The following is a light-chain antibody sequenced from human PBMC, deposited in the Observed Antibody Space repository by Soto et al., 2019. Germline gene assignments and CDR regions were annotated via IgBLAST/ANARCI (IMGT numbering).Light chain of an antibody. V-gene: IGLV2-14*01. CDR2: EVT. Sequence: QSVLTEPGSVSASPGQSITISCTGTSSDVGTYDDVSWYRQHPGKGPKLLIYEVTNRPSWVSNRFSGSKSGNTASLTISGLQAEDEADYYCSSYTISSTYVFGSGTKVTV. CDR1: SSDVGTYDD. J-gene: IGLJ1*01. CDR3: SSYTISSTYV.